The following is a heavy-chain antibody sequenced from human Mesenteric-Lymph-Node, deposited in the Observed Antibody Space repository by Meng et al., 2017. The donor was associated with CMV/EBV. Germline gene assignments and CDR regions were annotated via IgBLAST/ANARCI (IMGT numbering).Heavy chain of an antibody. D-gene: IGHD2-15*01. Sequence: ASVKVSCKTSGYTFTTYGINWVRQAPGQGLEWMGWISAYNGNTNYAQRLQSRVTMTTDTSTTTAYMELRSLRSDDTAVYYCARVRGATPVSYYGMDVWGQGTTVTVSS. J-gene: IGHJ6*02. V-gene: IGHV1-18*01. CDR1: GYTFTTYG. CDR3: ARVRGATPVSYYGMDV. CDR2: ISAYNGNT.